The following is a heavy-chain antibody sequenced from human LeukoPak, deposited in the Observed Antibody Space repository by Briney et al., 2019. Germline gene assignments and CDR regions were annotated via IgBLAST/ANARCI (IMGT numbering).Heavy chain of an antibody. J-gene: IGHJ4*02. CDR2: ISSSSGYI. D-gene: IGHD3-10*01. CDR3: AKDAMVRAPFDY. CDR1: GFTFSSYS. V-gene: IGHV3-21*01. Sequence: GGSLRLSCAASGFTFSSYSMNWVRQAPGKGLEWVSAISSSSGYIYYADSVKGRFTISRDNAKNSLYLQMNSLIAEDTAVYYCAKDAMVRAPFDYWGQGTLVTVSS.